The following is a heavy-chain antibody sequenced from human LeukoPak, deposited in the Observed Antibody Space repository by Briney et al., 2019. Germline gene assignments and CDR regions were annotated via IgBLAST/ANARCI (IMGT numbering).Heavy chain of an antibody. CDR3: ATLWELQYYFDC. CDR1: GFTFSSYA. J-gene: IGHJ4*02. V-gene: IGHV3-23*01. CDR2: ISGSGGST. Sequence: GGSLRLSCAASGFTFSSYAMSWVRQAPGKGLEWVSAISGSGGSTYYADSVKGRFTISRDNSKNTLYLQMNSLRAEDTAVYYCATLWELQYYFDCWGQGTLVTVSS. D-gene: IGHD1-26*01.